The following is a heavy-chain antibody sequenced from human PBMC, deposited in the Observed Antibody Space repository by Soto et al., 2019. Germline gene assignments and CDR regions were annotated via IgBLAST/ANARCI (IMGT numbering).Heavy chain of an antibody. J-gene: IGHJ4*02. V-gene: IGHV4-30-4*01. CDR3: ARNWDIRRTYFDK. CDR2: ISHSGST. Sequence: QVQLQESGPGLVKPSQTLSLTCTVSGGSINSGDYYWSWIRQPTGKGLEWIGHISHSGSTYYNPSLESRVTMSADTSKNQFSLKVSSVTAADTAVYYCARNWDIRRTYFDKWGQGILVTVSS. CDR1: GGSINSGDYY. D-gene: IGHD7-27*01.